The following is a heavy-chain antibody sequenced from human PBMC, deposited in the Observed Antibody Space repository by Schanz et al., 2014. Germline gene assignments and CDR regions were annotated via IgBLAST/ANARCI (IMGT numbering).Heavy chain of an antibody. CDR3: ARDHRNPGGNMDV. Sequence: EVQLVESGGVLVQPVGSLRLSCAASGFTFSGYWMTWVRQSPGKGLEWVATISQDGTEKYYVDSVKGRFTISRDNAKNSLFVQMNRLRADDTAIYYCARDHRNPGGNMDVWGQGTTVTVSS. CDR1: GFTFSGYW. V-gene: IGHV3-7*01. J-gene: IGHJ6*02. CDR2: ISQDGTEK.